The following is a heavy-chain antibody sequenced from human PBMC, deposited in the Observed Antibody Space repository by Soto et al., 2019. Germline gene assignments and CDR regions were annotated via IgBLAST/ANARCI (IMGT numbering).Heavy chain of an antibody. CDR2: IKQDGSEK. D-gene: IGHD4-17*01. CDR3: ARDLASTTIPNF. V-gene: IGHV3-7*04. Sequence: GSLRLSCAAPGFTFTSHLMSWVRQAPGKGLEWVANIKQDGSEKYYVDSVKGRFTISRDNAKNSLYLQVNSLRAEDTAVYYCARDLASTTIPNFWGQGT. J-gene: IGHJ4*02. CDR1: GFTFTSHL.